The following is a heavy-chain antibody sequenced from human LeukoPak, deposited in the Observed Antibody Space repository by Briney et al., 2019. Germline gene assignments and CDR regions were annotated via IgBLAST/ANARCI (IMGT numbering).Heavy chain of an antibody. CDR2: IYHSGST. D-gene: IGHD6-13*01. J-gene: IGHJ5*02. Sequence: PSETLSLICTVSGYSISSGYYWGWIRQPPGKGLEWIGSIYHSGSTYYNPSLKSRVTISVDTSKNQFSLKLSSVTAADTAVYYCARHYSSSWYELASNWFDPWGQGTLVTVSS. CDR1: GYSISSGYY. V-gene: IGHV4-38-2*02. CDR3: ARHYSSSWYELASNWFDP.